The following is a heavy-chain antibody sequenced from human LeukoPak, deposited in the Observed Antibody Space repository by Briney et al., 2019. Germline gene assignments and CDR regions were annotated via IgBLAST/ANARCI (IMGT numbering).Heavy chain of an antibody. CDR2: INHSGST. CDR3: ARGHYYYGMDV. J-gene: IGHJ6*02. Sequence: SETLSLTCAVYGGSFSGYYWSWIRQPPGKGLEWIGEINHSGSTNYNPSLKSRVTISVDTSKNQFSLKLSSVTAADTAVYYCARGHYYYGMDVWGQGTTVTVSS. CDR1: GGSFSGYY. V-gene: IGHV4-34*01.